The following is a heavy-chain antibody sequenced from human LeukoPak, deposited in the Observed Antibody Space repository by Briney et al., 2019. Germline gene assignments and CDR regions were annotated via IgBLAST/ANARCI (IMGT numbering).Heavy chain of an antibody. V-gene: IGHV5-51*01. CDR2: VYPGDSDT. Sequence: PGESLKISCKGSGYSFTSYWIGWVRQMPGKGLEWVGIVYPGDSDTRYSPSFQGQVTISADKSISTASLQWSSLKASDTAMYYCARHAGYSGYDPIDYWGQGTLVTVSS. CDR3: ARHAGYSGYDPIDY. J-gene: IGHJ4*02. D-gene: IGHD5-12*01. CDR1: GYSFTSYW.